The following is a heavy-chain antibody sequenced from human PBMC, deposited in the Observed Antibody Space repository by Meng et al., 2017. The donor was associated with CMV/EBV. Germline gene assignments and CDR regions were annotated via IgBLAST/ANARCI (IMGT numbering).Heavy chain of an antibody. D-gene: IGHD3-3*01. CDR2: IYYGGST. Sequence: SQTLPLTCTASGGPISSGDYYWSWIRQPPGKGLEWIGYIYYGGSTYYNPSLKSRVTISVDTSKKHFSLNLSSVTAADTAVYYCASTRYGTDFWGGLGPDEKNWFDPWGQGTLVTVSS. V-gene: IGHV4-30-4*08. CDR3: ASTRYGTDFWGGLGPDEKNWFDP. CDR1: GGPISSGDYY. J-gene: IGHJ5*02.